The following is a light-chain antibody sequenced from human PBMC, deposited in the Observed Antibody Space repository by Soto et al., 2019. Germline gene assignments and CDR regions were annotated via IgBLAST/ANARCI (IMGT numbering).Light chain of an antibody. Sequence: QSVLTQPASVSGSPGQSITISGTGTSSDVGGHNYVSWYQQHPGKAPKLMIYEVSSRPSGVSNRFSGSKSGNTASLTISGLQAEDEADYYCSSYTSSSTYVFGTGTKVTVL. CDR3: SSYTSSSTYV. CDR1: SSDVGGHNY. J-gene: IGLJ1*01. V-gene: IGLV2-14*01. CDR2: EVS.